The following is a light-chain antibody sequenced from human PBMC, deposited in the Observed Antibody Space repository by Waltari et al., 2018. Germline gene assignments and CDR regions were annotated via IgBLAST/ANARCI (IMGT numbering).Light chain of an antibody. V-gene: IGKV3-15*01. CDR2: GAS. CDR1: QGVNSN. CDR3: QQDNNWPIT. Sequence: EIVLTQSPATLSVSPGERVTLSCRASQGVNSNLAWYQQQPGQAPRLLIYGASTRATGIPTRVSGGGSRTEFILTISSLQSEDFALYCCQQDNNWPITFGQGTRLEI. J-gene: IGKJ5*01.